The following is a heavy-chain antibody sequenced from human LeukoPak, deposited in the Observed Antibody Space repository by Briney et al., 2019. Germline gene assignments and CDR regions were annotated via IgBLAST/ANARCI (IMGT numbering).Heavy chain of an antibody. CDR1: RFTFSNYG. V-gene: IGHV3-30*18. CDR2: ISYDGSNK. CDR3: ANGVALDY. Sequence: GGSLRLSCAASRFTFSNYGMHWVRQAPGKGLEWVAVISYDGSNKYYADSVKGRFTISRDNSKNTLYLQMNSLRAEDTAVYYCANGVALDYWGQGTLVTVSS. J-gene: IGHJ4*02. D-gene: IGHD3-3*02.